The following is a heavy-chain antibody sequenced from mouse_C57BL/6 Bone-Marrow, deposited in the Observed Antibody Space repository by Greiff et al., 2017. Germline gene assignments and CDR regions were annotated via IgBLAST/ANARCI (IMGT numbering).Heavy chain of an antibody. Sequence: EVHLVESGGGLVKPGGSLKLSCAASGFTFSSYAMSWVRQTPEKRLEWVATISDGGSYTYYPDNVKGRFTISRDNAKNNLYLQMSHLKSEDTAMYYCARGNGSSWFAYWGQGTLVTVSA. V-gene: IGHV5-4*01. CDR3: ARGNGSSWFAY. J-gene: IGHJ3*01. CDR1: GFTFSSYA. D-gene: IGHD1-1*01. CDR2: ISDGGSYT.